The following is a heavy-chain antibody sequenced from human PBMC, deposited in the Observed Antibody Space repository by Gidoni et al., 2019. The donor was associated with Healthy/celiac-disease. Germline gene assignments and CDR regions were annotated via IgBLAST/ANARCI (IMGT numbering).Heavy chain of an antibody. CDR1: GCYISSSSYY. J-gene: IGHJ4*02. D-gene: IGHD2-15*01. CDR3: SRGGCTAGGWSCPHSNKPFDY. V-gene: IGHV4-39*01. Sequence: QLQLQESGPGLVKPSDPLSLTCTVSGCYISSSSYYWGWIRQPPGKGRAWIGIIYYSGSTYYNPALKSRVTISVDTSKNQFSLKLSSVTAADTAVYYCSRGGCTAGGWSCPHSNKPFDYWGQGTLVTVSS. CDR2: IYYSGST.